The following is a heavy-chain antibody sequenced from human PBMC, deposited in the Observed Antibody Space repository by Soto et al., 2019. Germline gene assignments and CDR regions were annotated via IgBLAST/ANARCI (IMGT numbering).Heavy chain of an antibody. CDR3: ARDLLAMSRYYYYYYGMDV. D-gene: IGHD5-18*01. CDR1: GGSFSGYY. V-gene: IGHV4-34*01. CDR2: INHSGST. Sequence: QVQLRQWGAGLLKPSETLSLTCAVYGGSFSGYYWSWIRPPPVKGLEWSGEINHSGSTNYNPSLKSRVTISVDTSKNQFSLKLSSVTAADTAVYYCARDLLAMSRYYYYYYGMDVWGQGTTVTVSS. J-gene: IGHJ6*02.